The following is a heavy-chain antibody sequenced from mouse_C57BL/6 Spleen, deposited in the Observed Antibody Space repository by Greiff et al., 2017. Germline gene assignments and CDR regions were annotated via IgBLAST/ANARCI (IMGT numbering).Heavy chain of an antibody. V-gene: IGHV2-5*01. CDR3: ATSYLHWYFDV. CDR2: IWRGGST. Sequence: VKLMESGPGLVQPSQSLSITCTVSGFSLTSYGVHWVRQSPGKGLEWLGVIWRGGSTDYNAAFMSRLSITKDNSKSQVFFKMNSLQADDTAIYYCATSYLHWYFDVWGTGTTVTVSS. CDR1: GFSLTSYG. D-gene: IGHD6-5*01. J-gene: IGHJ1*03.